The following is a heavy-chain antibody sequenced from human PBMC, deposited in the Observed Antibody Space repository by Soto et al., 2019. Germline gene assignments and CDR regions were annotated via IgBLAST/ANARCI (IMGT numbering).Heavy chain of an antibody. CDR1: GGSISSSSYY. Sequence: PSETLSLTCTVSGGSISSSSYYWGWIRQPPGKGLEWIGSIYYSGSTYYNPSLKSRVTISVDTSKNQFSLKLSSVTAADTAVYYCARSMITFGGVISNFDYWGQGTLVTVSS. CDR2: IYYSGST. CDR3: ARSMITFGGVISNFDY. J-gene: IGHJ4*02. V-gene: IGHV4-39*01. D-gene: IGHD3-16*02.